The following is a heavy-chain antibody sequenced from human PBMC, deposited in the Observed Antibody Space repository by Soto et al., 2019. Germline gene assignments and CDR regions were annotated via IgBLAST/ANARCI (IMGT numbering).Heavy chain of an antibody. D-gene: IGHD2-15*01. CDR2: VYHSGST. J-gene: IGHJ5*02. Sequence: SDALSLTCAVSGISINGNLWRTWVRQPPGKGLEWIGEVYHSGSTKYNPSLKSRVTISVDKSKNQFSLELRAVTAADTAVYYCATLPPRIVVVKTEIPTWGQGTLVTVSS. CDR3: ATLPPRIVVVKTEIPT. V-gene: IGHV4-4*02. CDR1: GISINGNLW.